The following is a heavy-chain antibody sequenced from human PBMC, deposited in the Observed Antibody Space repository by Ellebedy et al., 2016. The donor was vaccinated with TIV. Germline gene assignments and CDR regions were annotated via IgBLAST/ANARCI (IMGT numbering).Heavy chain of an antibody. Sequence: PGGSLRLSCTASGFIFSDYWMSWVRQAPGKGLEWVASIKEDGSEKKYVESVKGRFTITRDNARNSLYLQTNSLIAEDTAIYYCARGSSASCWGQGTQLTVSS. V-gene: IGHV3-7*04. CDR3: ARGSSASC. J-gene: IGHJ4*02. CDR1: GFIFSDYW. D-gene: IGHD2-2*01. CDR2: IKEDGSEK.